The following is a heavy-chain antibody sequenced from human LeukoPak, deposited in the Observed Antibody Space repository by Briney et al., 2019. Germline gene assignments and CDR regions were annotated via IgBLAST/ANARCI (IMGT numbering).Heavy chain of an antibody. J-gene: IGHJ4*02. V-gene: IGHV3-21*01. CDR2: ISSSSSYI. D-gene: IGHD6-6*01. CDR3: ARDLMSSSSRFDY. CDR1: GFTFSSYW. Sequence: GGSLRLSCAASGFTFSSYWMSWVRQAPGKGLEWVSSISSSSSYIYYADSVKGRFTISRDNAKNSLYLRMNSLRAEDTAVYYCARDLMSSSSRFDYWGQGTLVTVSS.